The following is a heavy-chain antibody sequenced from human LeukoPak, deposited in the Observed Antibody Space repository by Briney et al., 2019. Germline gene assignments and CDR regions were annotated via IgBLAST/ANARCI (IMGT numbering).Heavy chain of an antibody. CDR2: ISHSGST. Sequence: SETLSLTCAVSGGSFSGYYWSWIRQPPGKGLEWIGEISHSGSTNYSPSLKSRVTISVDTSKNQFSLNLSSVTAPDTAVYYCARALVRATMVWYFDLWGRGTLVTVSS. CDR1: GGSFSGYY. CDR3: ARALVRATMVWYFDL. V-gene: IGHV4-34*01. D-gene: IGHD5-12*01. J-gene: IGHJ2*01.